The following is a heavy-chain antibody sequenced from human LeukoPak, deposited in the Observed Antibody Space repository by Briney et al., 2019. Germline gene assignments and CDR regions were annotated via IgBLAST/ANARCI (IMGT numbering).Heavy chain of an antibody. J-gene: IGHJ6*02. V-gene: IGHV3-23*01. Sequence: GGSLRLSCAASGFTFSSYAMSWVCQAPGKGLEWVSAISGSGGSTYYADSVKGRFTISRDNSKNTLYLQMNSLRAEDTAVYYCAKEMVRGAQGYYYGMDVWGQGTTVTVSS. CDR2: ISGSGGST. CDR1: GFTFSSYA. CDR3: AKEMVRGAQGYYYGMDV. D-gene: IGHD3-10*01.